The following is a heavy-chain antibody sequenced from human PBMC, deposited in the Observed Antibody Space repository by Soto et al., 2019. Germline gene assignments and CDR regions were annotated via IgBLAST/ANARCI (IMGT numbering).Heavy chain of an antibody. D-gene: IGHD4-4*01. CDR2: IIPIFGTA. CDR3: ARGQDYSNYYSYYYYYYGMDV. Sequence: ASVKVSCKASGGTFSSYAISWLRQAPGQGLEWMGGIIPIFGTANYAQKFQGRVTITADESTSTAYMELSSLRSEDTAVYYCARGQDYSNYYSYYYYYYGMDVWGQGTTVTVSS. V-gene: IGHV1-69*13. J-gene: IGHJ6*02. CDR1: GGTFSSYA.